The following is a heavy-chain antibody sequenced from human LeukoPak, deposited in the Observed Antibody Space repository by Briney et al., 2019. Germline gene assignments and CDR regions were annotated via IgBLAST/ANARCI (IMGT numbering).Heavy chain of an antibody. J-gene: IGHJ4*02. Sequence: GGSLRLSCAASGFTFSSYWMHWVRQAPGKGLVWVSRINSDGSSTSYADSVKGRFTISRDNAKNTLYLQMNSLRAVDTAVYYCARGSVAGTGYFDYWGQGTLVTVSS. V-gene: IGHV3-74*01. CDR3: ARGSVAGTGYFDY. CDR1: GFTFSSYW. D-gene: IGHD6-19*01. CDR2: INSDGSST.